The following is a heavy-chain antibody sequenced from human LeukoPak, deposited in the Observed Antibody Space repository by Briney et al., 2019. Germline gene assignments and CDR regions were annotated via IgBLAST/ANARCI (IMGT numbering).Heavy chain of an antibody. D-gene: IGHD3-22*01. CDR1: GGSFSGYY. Sequence: PSETLSLTCAVYGGSFSGYYWSWIRQPPGKGREWIGEINHSGSTNYNPSLKSRVTISVDTSKNQFSLKLSSVTAADTAVYYCAREARYYDSSGYNWYFDLWGRGTLVTVSS. V-gene: IGHV4-34*01. J-gene: IGHJ2*01. CDR3: AREARYYDSSGYNWYFDL. CDR2: INHSGST.